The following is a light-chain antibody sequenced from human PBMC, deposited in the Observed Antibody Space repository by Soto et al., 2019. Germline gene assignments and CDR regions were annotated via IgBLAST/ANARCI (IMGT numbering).Light chain of an antibody. Sequence: EIVLTQSPATLSLSPGERGTLSCRASQSIGNSLAWYQQKPGQNPRLLIYGASTRATGIPARFSGSGSGTDFTLTITRLESQDSAVYYCHQRSNWPPFTFGGGTKVEIK. CDR1: QSIGNS. J-gene: IGKJ4*01. CDR3: HQRSNWPPFT. V-gene: IGKV3-11*01. CDR2: GAS.